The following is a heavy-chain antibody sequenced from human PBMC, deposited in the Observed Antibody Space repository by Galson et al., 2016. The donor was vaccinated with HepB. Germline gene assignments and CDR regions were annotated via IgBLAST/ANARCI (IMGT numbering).Heavy chain of an antibody. Sequence: SLRLSCAASGFTFSDYYMSWIRQAPGKGLEWVSYISSRGRTIYYADSVKGRFTISRDNARKSLYLQMNSLRADDTAVFYCARAWVAATFCYFDSWGQGTLVTVSS. CDR3: ARAWVAATFCYFDS. V-gene: IGHV3-11*01. D-gene: IGHD2-15*01. CDR1: GFTFSDYY. CDR2: ISSRGRTI. J-gene: IGHJ4*02.